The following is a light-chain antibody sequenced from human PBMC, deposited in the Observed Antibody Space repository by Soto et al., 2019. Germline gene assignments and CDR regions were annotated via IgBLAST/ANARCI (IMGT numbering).Light chain of an antibody. CDR1: QSVPSSY. V-gene: IGKV3-20*01. Sequence: DIVLTQSPGTLSLSPGARATLSCRASQSVPSSYLAWYQQKPGQAPRLLIYDASTRATGIPDRFSGSESGTDFILTIGRVEPEDSAVYYCQQHGGPSLYTFGPGTKLEI. CDR2: DAS. CDR3: QQHGGPSLYT. J-gene: IGKJ2*01.